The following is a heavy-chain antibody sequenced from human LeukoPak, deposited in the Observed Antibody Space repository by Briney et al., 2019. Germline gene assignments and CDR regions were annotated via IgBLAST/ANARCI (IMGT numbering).Heavy chain of an antibody. CDR2: INHSGST. V-gene: IGHV4-34*01. Sequence: SETLSLTCAVYGGSFSGYYWSWIRQPPGRGLEWIGEINHSGSTDYNPSLKSRVTISVDTSKNQFSLKRNSVTAADTAVYYCAKTPTALVRGGYYFDNWGQGTLVTVSS. CDR1: GGSFSGYY. CDR3: AKTPTALVRGGYYFDN. J-gene: IGHJ4*02. D-gene: IGHD6-6*01.